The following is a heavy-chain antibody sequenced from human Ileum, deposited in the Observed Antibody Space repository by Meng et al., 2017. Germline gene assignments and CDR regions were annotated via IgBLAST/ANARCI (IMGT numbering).Heavy chain of an antibody. J-gene: IGHJ4*02. CDR2: IYHSGST. CDR1: GYSISSGYY. V-gene: IGHV4-38-2*01. CDR3: ARVPNPYYYDSSGYYY. Sequence: GSLRLSCAVSGYSISSGYYWGWIRQPPGKGREWIGSIYHSGSTFYNSSLKGRVTISVDTSKNQFSLKLSSVTAADTAMYYCARVPNPYYYDSSGYYYWGQGTLVTVSS. D-gene: IGHD3-22*01.